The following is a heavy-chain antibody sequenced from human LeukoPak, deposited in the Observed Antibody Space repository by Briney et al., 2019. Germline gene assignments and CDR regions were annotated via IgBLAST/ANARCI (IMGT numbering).Heavy chain of an antibody. J-gene: IGHJ4*02. CDR1: GFTFSDYY. CDR2: ISGSGSTI. V-gene: IGHV3-11*01. Sequence: GGSLRLSCAASGFTFSDYYMSWIRQAPGKGLEWVSYISGSGSTIYYADSVKGRFTISRDNAKNSLYLQMNSLRAEDTAVYYCASNRYFDPPGGDYWGQGTLVTVSS. D-gene: IGHD3-9*01. CDR3: ASNRYFDPPGGDY.